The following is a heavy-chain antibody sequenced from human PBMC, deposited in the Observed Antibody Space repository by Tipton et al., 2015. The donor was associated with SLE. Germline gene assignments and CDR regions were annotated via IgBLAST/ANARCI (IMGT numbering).Heavy chain of an antibody. CDR1: GGSISSGGYY. D-gene: IGHD5-24*01. Sequence: TLSLTCTVSGGSISSGGYYCSWIRQHPGKGLEWIGYIYYSGSTYYNPSLKSRVTISVDTSKNQFSLKLSSVTAADTAVYYCASKDGYNSPVAFDIWGQGTMVTVSS. CDR2: IYYSGST. CDR3: ASKDGYNSPVAFDI. J-gene: IGHJ3*02. V-gene: IGHV4-31*03.